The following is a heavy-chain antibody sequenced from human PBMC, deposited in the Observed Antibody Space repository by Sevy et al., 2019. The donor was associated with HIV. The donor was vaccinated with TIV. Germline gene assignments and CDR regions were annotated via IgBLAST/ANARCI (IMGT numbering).Heavy chain of an antibody. CDR1: GFTFSYYW. V-gene: IGHV3-7*01. D-gene: IGHD6-19*01. Sequence: GGSLRLSCAASGFTFSYYWMSWVRQAPGKGLEWVANIKQDGSEKYYVDSVKGRFTISRDNAKNSLYLQMNSLRAEDTAVYYCAKSTAQTQFYYYYGMDVWGQGTTVTVSS. CDR3: AKSTAQTQFYYYYGMDV. J-gene: IGHJ6*02. CDR2: IKQDGSEK.